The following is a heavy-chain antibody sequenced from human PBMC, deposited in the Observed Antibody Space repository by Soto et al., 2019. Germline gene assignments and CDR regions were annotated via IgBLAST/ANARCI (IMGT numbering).Heavy chain of an antibody. CDR3: ARDLTGYAMDV. J-gene: IGHJ6*02. CDR1: GFSISNHE. D-gene: IGHD3-9*01. V-gene: IGHV3-48*03. Sequence: PGGSLRLSCVSSGFSISNHEMDWVRQAPGKGLEWVSYSDRTGRAIYYADSVKDRFIISRDNSKSSLYLQMNDLRAEDTAIYYCARDLTGYAMDVWGQGTTVTVSS. CDR2: SDRTGRAI.